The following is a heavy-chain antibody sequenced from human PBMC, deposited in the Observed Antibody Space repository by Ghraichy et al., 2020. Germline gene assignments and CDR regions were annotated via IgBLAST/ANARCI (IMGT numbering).Heavy chain of an antibody. CDR2: IKQDGSEK. J-gene: IGHJ4*02. D-gene: IGHD4-23*01. V-gene: IGHV3-7*03. CDR1: GFTFSSCW. Sequence: GESLNISCAASGFTFSSCWMIWVRQAPGKGLEWVANIKQDGSEKSYVDSVKGRFTISRDNAKNSLYLQMNSLRADDTAVYYCARGGRWGSFDYWGQGTLVTVAS. CDR3: ARGGRWGSFDY.